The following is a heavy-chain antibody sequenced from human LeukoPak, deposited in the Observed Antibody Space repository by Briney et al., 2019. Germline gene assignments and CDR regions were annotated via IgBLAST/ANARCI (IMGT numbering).Heavy chain of an antibody. D-gene: IGHD3-3*01. CDR1: GGSFSGYY. J-gene: IGHJ5*02. CDR2: INHSGST. Sequence: SETLSLTCAVYGGSFSGYYWSWIRHPPGKGLEWIGEINHSGSTNYNPSLKSRVTISVDTSKNQFSLKLSSVTAADTAVYYCARHAYYDFWSGYRYNWFDPWGQGTLVTVSS. V-gene: IGHV4-34*01. CDR3: ARHAYYDFWSGYRYNWFDP.